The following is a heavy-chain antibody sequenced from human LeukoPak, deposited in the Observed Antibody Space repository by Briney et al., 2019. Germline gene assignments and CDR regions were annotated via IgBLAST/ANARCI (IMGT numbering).Heavy chain of an antibody. J-gene: IGHJ5*02. Sequence: SGGSLRLSCAASGFTFDGYTMNWVRQAPGKGLEWVASISSRSDYIYYADSVRGRFTVSRGNAKNSLSLQMNTLRAEDTATYYCARAEASVTAFDLWGQGSLVTVSS. V-gene: IGHV3-21*01. CDR2: ISSRSDYI. CDR3: ARAEASVTAFDL. CDR1: GFTFDGYT. D-gene: IGHD2-21*02.